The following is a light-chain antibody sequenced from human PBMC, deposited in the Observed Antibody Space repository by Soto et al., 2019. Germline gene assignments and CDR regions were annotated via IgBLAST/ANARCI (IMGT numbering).Light chain of an antibody. CDR3: CSYAGSSIFYV. V-gene: IGLV2-23*01. Sequence: QSALTQPASVSGSPGQSITISCTGTSSDVGSYNLVSWYQQHPGKAPKLMIYEGSKRPSGVSNRFSGSKSGNTASLTISGLQAEDEADYYCCSYAGSSIFYVFGTGTRSPS. CDR2: EGS. CDR1: SSDVGSYNL. J-gene: IGLJ1*01.